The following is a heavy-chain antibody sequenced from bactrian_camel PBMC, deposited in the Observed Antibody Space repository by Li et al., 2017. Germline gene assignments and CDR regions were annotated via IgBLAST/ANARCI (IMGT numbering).Heavy chain of an antibody. CDR2: IRRDDLT. V-gene: IGHV3S57*01. D-gene: IGHD4*01. CDR3: AASASFILTPRFYRLESSDYPY. CDR1: GATHMSSFC. J-gene: IGHJ4*01. Sequence: HVQLVESGGGSVQAGGSLTVSCVASGATHMSSFCMAWFRQSPGKEREAVAAIRRDDLTAYTDSVKGRFTISKDNAGNSLFLQMSNLKPEDTAMYYCAASASFILTPRFYRLESSDYPYRGQGTQVTVSS.